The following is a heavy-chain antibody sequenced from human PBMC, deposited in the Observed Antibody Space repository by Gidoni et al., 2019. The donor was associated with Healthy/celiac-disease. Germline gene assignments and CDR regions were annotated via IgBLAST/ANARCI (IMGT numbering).Heavy chain of an antibody. D-gene: IGHD2-2*01. CDR3: ARYPCSSTSCYGDDWFDP. Sequence: QVQLQESGPGLVKPSETLSLTCTVSVGSISSYYWSWIRQPPGKGLEWIGYIYYSGSTNYNPSLKSRVTISVDTSKNQFSLKLSSVTAADTAVYYCARYPCSSTSCYGDDWFDPWGQGTLVTVSS. V-gene: IGHV4-59*01. J-gene: IGHJ5*02. CDR2: IYYSGST. CDR1: VGSISSYY.